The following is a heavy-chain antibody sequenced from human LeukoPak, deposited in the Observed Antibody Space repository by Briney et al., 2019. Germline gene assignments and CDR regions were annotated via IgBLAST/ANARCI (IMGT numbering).Heavy chain of an antibody. CDR3: ARDSYYYGSGSYYNDYYYYGMDV. Sequence: GASVKVSCKASGYTFTSYGISWVRQAPGQGLEWMGWISAYNGNTNYAQKLQGRVTMTTDTSTSTAYMELRSLRSDDTAVYYCARDSYYYGSGSYYNDYYYYGMDVWGQGTTVTVSS. D-gene: IGHD3-10*01. CDR1: GYTFTSYG. V-gene: IGHV1-18*01. J-gene: IGHJ6*02. CDR2: ISAYNGNT.